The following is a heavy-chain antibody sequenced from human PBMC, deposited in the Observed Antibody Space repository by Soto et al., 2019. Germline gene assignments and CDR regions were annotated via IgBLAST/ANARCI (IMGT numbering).Heavy chain of an antibody. V-gene: IGHV4-30-4*08. CDR3: DRGGARWPGYFDS. J-gene: IGHJ4*03. Sequence: SETLSLTCSVSGGSISGDYYWSWIRQSPEKGLEWIGYIYYSGSSYSNPALQSRLSMSLDTSKNQFSLKLRSVTAADTAVYYCDRGGARWPGYFDSWGEGAPVTVSS. CDR2: IYYSGSS. CDR1: GGSISGDYY. D-gene: IGHD2-15*01.